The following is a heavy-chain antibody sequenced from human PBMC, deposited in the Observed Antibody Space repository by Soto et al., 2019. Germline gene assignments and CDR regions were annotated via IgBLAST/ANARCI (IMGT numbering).Heavy chain of an antibody. CDR1: GFSFDDYA. CDR2: DSWNSGSI. CDR3: AKDSFGGIIVLPGY. D-gene: IGHD3-16*02. Sequence: EVQLVESGGGLVQPGRSLRLSCAASGFSFDDYAMHWVRQTPGKGLEWVSGDSWNSGSIGYADSVKGRFTISRDNAKNSLYLRMNSLRAEDTALYYCAKDSFGGIIVLPGYWGQGTLVTVSS. J-gene: IGHJ4*02. V-gene: IGHV3-9*01.